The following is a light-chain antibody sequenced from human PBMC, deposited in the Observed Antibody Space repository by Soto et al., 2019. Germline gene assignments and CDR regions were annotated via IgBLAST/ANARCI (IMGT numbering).Light chain of an antibody. Sequence: QPVLTQPASVSGSPGQSITISCTGTSSDVGGYNYVSWYQQHPGKAPKLMIYDVSNRPSGVSNRFSGSKSGNTASLTISGLQAEDEADYYCSSYTSSSTPLFGGGTQLTVL. J-gene: IGLJ2*01. CDR2: DVS. V-gene: IGLV2-14*01. CDR3: SSYTSSSTPL. CDR1: SSDVGGYNY.